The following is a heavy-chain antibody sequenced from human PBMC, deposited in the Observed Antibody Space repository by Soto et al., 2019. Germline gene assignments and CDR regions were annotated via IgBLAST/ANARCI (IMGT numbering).Heavy chain of an antibody. CDR1: GGSISRYY. CDR3: ARGPTPYGDYSFDY. D-gene: IGHD4-17*01. Sequence: QVQLQESGPGLVKPSETLSLTCTVSGGSISRYYWSWVRQPPGKGLEWIGYIYYSGSTNYNPSLKRRVTISVDTSKNQFPLKLSSVTAADTAVYYCARGPTPYGDYSFDYWGQGTLVTVSS. CDR2: IYYSGST. J-gene: IGHJ4*02. V-gene: IGHV4-59*01.